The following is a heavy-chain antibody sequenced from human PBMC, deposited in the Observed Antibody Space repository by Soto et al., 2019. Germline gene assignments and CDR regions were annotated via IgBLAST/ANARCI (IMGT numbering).Heavy chain of an antibody. D-gene: IGHD3-16*01. V-gene: IGHV1-2*02. J-gene: IGHJ4*02. CDR3: ARGPSAYDYVWGSYWVY. CDR2: INPNSGGT. Sequence: ASVKVYCKASGYTFTGYYMHWVRQAPGQGLEWMGWINPNSGGTNYAQKFQGRVTMTRDTSISTAYMELSRLRSDDTAVYYCARGPSAYDYVWGSYWVYWGQGTLVTVS. CDR1: GYTFTGYY.